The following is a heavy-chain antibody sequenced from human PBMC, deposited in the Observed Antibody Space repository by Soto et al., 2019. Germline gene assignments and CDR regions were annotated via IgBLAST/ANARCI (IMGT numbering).Heavy chain of an antibody. Sequence: EVQLLESGGGLVQPGGSLRLSCAVSGFTLSSYAMSWVRQAPGKGLEWVSSISGSAGSTYYADSVKGRFTISRDNSKNALDLQMNNLSAEDAALYYCAKDKELGTYYYDSRPSGAFDIWGQGTMVTVSS. CDR1: GFTLSSYA. J-gene: IGHJ3*02. CDR2: ISGSAGST. V-gene: IGHV3-23*01. D-gene: IGHD3-22*01. CDR3: AKDKELGTYYYDSRPSGAFDI.